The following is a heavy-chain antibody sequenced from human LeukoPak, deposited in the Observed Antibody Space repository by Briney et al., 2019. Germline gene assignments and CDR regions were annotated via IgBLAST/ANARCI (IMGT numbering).Heavy chain of an antibody. V-gene: IGHV4-39*01. J-gene: IGHJ6*03. Sequence: SETLSLTCTVSGGSISSSSYYWGWIRQPPGKGLEWIGSIYYSGSTYYNPSLKSRVTISVDTPKNQFSLKLSSVTAADTAVYYCARLSGYSSSITDMDVWGKGTTVTVSS. CDR1: GGSISSSSYY. CDR3: ARLSGYSSSITDMDV. D-gene: IGHD6-6*01. CDR2: IYYSGST.